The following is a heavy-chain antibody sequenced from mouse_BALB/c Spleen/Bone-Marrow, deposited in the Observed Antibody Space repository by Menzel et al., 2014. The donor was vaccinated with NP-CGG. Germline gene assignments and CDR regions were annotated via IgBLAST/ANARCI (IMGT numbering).Heavy chain of an antibody. CDR2: ISDGGSYT. CDR3: ANYYGSTWFAY. J-gene: IGHJ3*01. V-gene: IGHV5-4*02. CDR1: GFTFSDYY. D-gene: IGHD1-1*01. Sequence: EVKLVEFGGGLVKPGGSLKLSCAASGFTFSDYYMYWVRQTPEKRLEWVATISDGGSYTYYPDSVKGRFTISRDNAKNNLYLQMSSLKSEDTAMYYCANYYGSTWFAYWGQGTLVTVSA.